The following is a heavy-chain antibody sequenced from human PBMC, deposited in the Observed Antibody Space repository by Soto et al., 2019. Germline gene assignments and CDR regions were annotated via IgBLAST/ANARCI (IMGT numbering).Heavy chain of an antibody. J-gene: IGHJ6*02. D-gene: IGHD3-9*01. Sequence: SETLSLTCAVSGGSISSSNWWSWVRQPPGKGLEWIGEIYHSGSTNYNPSLKSRVTISVDKSKNQFSLKLSFVTAADTAVYYCARAVSYYDILTGVRDYYGMDVWGQGTTVTVSS. V-gene: IGHV4-4*02. CDR1: GGSISSSNW. CDR2: IYHSGST. CDR3: ARAVSYYDILTGVRDYYGMDV.